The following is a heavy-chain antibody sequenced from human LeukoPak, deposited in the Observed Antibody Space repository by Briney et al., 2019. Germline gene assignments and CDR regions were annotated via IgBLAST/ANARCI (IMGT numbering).Heavy chain of an antibody. CDR1: GFTFSNYW. CDR2: IKQDGSEI. CDR3: ARGQVTAVTGLASFDI. Sequence: GGSLRLSCAASGFTFSNYWMNWVRQAPGKGLEWVANIKQDGSEIYYVDSVKGRFTISRDNAKSSLHLQMNSLRPEDTAIYYCARGQVTAVTGLASFDIWGQGTMVIVSS. D-gene: IGHD4-17*01. J-gene: IGHJ3*02. V-gene: IGHV3-7*04.